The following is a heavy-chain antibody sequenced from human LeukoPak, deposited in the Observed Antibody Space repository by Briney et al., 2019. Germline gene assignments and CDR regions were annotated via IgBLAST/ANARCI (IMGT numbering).Heavy chain of an antibody. CDR1: GFTFSSHT. V-gene: IGHV3-48*04. CDR2: ISSSSNTI. CDR3: ARVLDYYYDSSGYYFGY. J-gene: IGHJ4*02. D-gene: IGHD3-22*01. Sequence: GGSLRLSCAASGFTFSSHTMNWVRQAPGKGLEWVSYISSSSNTIYYADSVKGRFTISRDNAKKSLFLQMNSLRAEDTAVYYCARVLDYYYDSSGYYFGYWGQGTLVTVSS.